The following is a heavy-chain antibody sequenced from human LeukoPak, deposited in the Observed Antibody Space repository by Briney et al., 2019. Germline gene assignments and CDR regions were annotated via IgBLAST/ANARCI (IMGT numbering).Heavy chain of an antibody. CDR2: ICGGGSST. CDR3: RKGRDTTNFYDY. Sequence: QAGGSLRLSCSASGFTFSSYAMRWDPPAPGKGRVWLLTICGGGSSTYPADSVRGRFTTSRDNTKNTLNLQMNSLRAEDTAEYYCRKGRDTTNFYDYWGLGTLVTVSS. D-gene: IGHD2-2*01. J-gene: IGHJ4*02. V-gene: IGHV3-23*01. CDR1: GFTFSSYA.